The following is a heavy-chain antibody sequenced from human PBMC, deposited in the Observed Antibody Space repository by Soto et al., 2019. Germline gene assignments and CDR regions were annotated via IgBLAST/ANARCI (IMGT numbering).Heavy chain of an antibody. D-gene: IGHD3-22*01. CDR3: TIYYDGSDFYWNFLDY. V-gene: IGHV3-49*03. J-gene: IGHJ4*02. Sequence: PGGSLRLSCTASGFTFGDYAMTWFRQAPGKGLEWVGFIRSRGYGGTTEYAASVKGRFTISRDDSKSIAYLHMISLKTEDTAVYYCTIYYDGSDFYWNFLDYWGQGNLVTVSS. CDR1: GFTFGDYA. CDR2: IRSRGYGGTT.